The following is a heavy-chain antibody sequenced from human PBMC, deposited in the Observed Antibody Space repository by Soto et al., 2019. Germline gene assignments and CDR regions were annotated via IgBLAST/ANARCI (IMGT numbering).Heavy chain of an antibody. CDR2: ISYDGSNK. CDR1: GFTFSSYG. CDR3: AKVRAIFGVVTNYYYYGMDV. V-gene: IGHV3-30*18. D-gene: IGHD3-3*01. Sequence: GGSVRLSCAASGFTFSSYGMHWVRQAPGKGLEWVAVISYDGSNKYYADSVKGRFTISRDNSKNTLYLQMNSLRAEDTAVYYCAKVRAIFGVVTNYYYYGMDVWGQGTTVTVSS. J-gene: IGHJ6*02.